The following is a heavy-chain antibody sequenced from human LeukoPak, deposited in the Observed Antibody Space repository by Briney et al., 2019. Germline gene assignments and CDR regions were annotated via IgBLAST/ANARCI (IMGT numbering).Heavy chain of an antibody. D-gene: IGHD2-21*01. J-gene: IGHJ6*02. Sequence: GGSLRLSCAASGFTFSSYSMNWIRRAPGKGLEWVSSISSSSSYIYYADSVKGRFTIYRDNAKNSLYLQMNSLRAEDTAVYYCARDRRGSGENYYYYGMDVWGQGTTVNVSS. V-gene: IGHV3-21*01. CDR2: ISSSSSYI. CDR3: ARDRRGSGENYYYYGMDV. CDR1: GFTFSSYS.